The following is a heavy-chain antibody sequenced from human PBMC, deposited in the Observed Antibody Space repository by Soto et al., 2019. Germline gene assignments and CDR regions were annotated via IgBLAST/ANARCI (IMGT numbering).Heavy chain of an antibody. CDR2: INHSGST. D-gene: IGHD3-10*01. V-gene: IGHV4-34*01. CDR1: GGSFSGYY. Sequence: SETLSLTCAVYGGSFSGYYWSWIRQPPGKGLEWIGEINHSGSTNYNPSLKSRVTISVDTSKNQFSLKLSSVTAADTAVYYCARDQLWSYGREVWGKGKTVIVSA. J-gene: IGHJ6*04. CDR3: ARDQLWSYGREV.